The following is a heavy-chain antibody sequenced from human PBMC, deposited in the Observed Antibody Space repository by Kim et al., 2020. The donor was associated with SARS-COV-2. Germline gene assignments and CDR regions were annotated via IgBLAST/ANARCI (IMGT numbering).Heavy chain of an antibody. CDR2: IWYAGDNK. CDR3: AGGTGHSSSWAEYFQH. V-gene: IGHV3-33*01. CDR1: GFTFSSYG. Sequence: GGSLRLSCAASGFTFSSYGMHWVHQAPGKGLEWVAGIWYAGDNKYYADSVKGRFSISRDNSKNTLYLQMNSLRVEDTAVYYCAGGTGHSSSWAEYFQHWGQGTLVTVSS. D-gene: IGHD6-13*01. J-gene: IGHJ1*01.